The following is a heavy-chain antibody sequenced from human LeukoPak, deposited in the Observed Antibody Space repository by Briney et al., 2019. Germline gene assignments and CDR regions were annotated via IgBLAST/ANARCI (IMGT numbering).Heavy chain of an antibody. Sequence: PSETLSLTCTVSGGSIISSTSYWDWIRQSPGKGLDWIGSVYFSGSTYYNPSLKSRVTTSVDTSKNDFSLNLSSVTAADTAVYYCARGKVVPAAMRDHNWFDPWGQGTLVTVSS. CDR3: ARGKVVPAAMRDHNWFDP. CDR1: GGSIISSTSY. D-gene: IGHD2-2*01. CDR2: VYFSGST. J-gene: IGHJ5*02. V-gene: IGHV4-39*02.